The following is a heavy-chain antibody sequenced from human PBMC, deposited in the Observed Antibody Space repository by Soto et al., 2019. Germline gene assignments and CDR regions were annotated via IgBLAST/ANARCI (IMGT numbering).Heavy chain of an antibody. J-gene: IGHJ5*02. CDR3: ARDMYSSDYFVKWFEP. CDR2: ISKDGMNK. Sequence: QVRLVESGGGVVQPGRSLRLSCTASGFSFSSYAMYWFRQPPGKGLEGVAVISKDGMNKNYADSVKGRVTVSRDNANYSLDLQLNSLRGEDTAMYYCARDMYSSDYFVKWFEPWGQGTLFTVSS. D-gene: IGHD6-19*01. CDR1: GFSFSSYA. V-gene: IGHV3-30*04.